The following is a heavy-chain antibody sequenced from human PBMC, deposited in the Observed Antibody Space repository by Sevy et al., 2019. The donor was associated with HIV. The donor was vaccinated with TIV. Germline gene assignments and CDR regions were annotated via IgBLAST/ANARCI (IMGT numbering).Heavy chain of an antibody. CDR1: GFTFSSYA. CDR3: ARGSGGAMAAWGRYYFDY. CDR2: ISYDGSNK. D-gene: IGHD5-18*01. J-gene: IGHJ4*02. V-gene: IGHV3-30-3*01. Sequence: GGSLRLSCAASGFTFSSYAMHWVRQAPGKGLEWVAVISYDGSNKYYADSVKGRFTISRDNSKNTLYLQMNSLRAEDTAVYYCARGSGGAMAAWGRYYFDYWGQGTLVTVSS.